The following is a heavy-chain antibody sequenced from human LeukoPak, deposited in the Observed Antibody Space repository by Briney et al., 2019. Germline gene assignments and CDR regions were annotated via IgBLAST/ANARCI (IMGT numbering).Heavy chain of an antibody. Sequence: SVKVSCKASGGTFSSYAISWVRQAPGQGLEWMGGIIPIFGTANYAQKFQGRVTITADESTSTAYMELSSLRSEDTALYYCARDGPLDDFWSGYYTGFDYWGQGTLVTVSS. CDR1: GGTFSSYA. V-gene: IGHV1-69*13. CDR2: IIPIFGTA. J-gene: IGHJ4*02. CDR3: ARDGPLDDFWSGYYTGFDY. D-gene: IGHD3-3*01.